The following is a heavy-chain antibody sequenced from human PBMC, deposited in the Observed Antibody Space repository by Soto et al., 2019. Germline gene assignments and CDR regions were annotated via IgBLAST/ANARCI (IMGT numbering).Heavy chain of an antibody. CDR2: INGDGSGT. V-gene: IGHV3-74*01. CDR3: ARGIYWRYGMDV. CDR1: GFAFDSHW. D-gene: IGHD5-12*01. Sequence: EVQLVESGGGLVQPGGSLRLSCAAAGFAFDSHWMHWVRQVPGKGLVWVSRINGDGSGTFYADSVKGRFTISRDNARNTVYLQMNSLRAEDTAVYYCARGIYWRYGMDVWGQGPTVTVSS. J-gene: IGHJ6*02.